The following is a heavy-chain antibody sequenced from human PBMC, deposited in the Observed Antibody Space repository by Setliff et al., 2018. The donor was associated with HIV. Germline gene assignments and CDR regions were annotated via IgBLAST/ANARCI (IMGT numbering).Heavy chain of an antibody. D-gene: IGHD3-10*01. J-gene: IGHJ4*02. V-gene: IGHV4-38-2*01. CDR2: VYYSGST. CDR1: GYSVTSDYY. Sequence: SETLSLTCVVSGYSVTSDYYWGWIRQSPGKGLEWIGSVYYSGSTYHNPSLKSRITISIDTSKDHFSLHLTSVTAADTAIYYCARVDTMVLFFDLWGQGTLVTVSS. CDR3: ARVDTMVLFFDL.